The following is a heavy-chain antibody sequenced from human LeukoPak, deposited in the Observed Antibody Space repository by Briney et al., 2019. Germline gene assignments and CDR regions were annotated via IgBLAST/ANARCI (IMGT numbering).Heavy chain of an antibody. CDR2: IHNDAATT. D-gene: IGHD2/OR15-2a*01. Sequence: GGSLRLSCAASGFGFGAYTMIWVRQAPGKGLEWVSLIHNDAATTYYADSVRGRFTVSRDNSKNTLYLEMNSLRAEDTAVYYCAKGKGGTSFNYCFDYWGQGTPVSVSS. J-gene: IGHJ4*02. CDR1: GFGFGAYT. CDR3: AKGKGGTSFNYCFDY. V-gene: IGHV3-23*03.